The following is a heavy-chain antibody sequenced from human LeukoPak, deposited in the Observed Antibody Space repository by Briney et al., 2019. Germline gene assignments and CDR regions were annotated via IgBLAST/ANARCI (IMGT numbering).Heavy chain of an antibody. J-gene: IGHJ3*02. CDR3: AKDYGDHTFDM. Sequence: PGGSLRLSCAASGFTFSSYGMHWVRQAPGKGLEWVSAISGSGDRTYYADSVKGRCTISRDNSKNTLHLQMNSLRAEDTALYYCAKDYGDHTFDMWGQGTMVTVSS. V-gene: IGHV3-23*01. CDR1: GFTFSSYG. D-gene: IGHD3-10*01. CDR2: ISGSGDRT.